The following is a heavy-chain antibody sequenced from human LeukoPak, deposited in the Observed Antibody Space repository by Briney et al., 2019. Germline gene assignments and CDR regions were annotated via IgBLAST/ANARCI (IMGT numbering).Heavy chain of an antibody. Sequence: GGSLRLSCAASGFTFSSYYMNWVRQAPGKGLEWVSSISSSSTYIYYADSVKGRFTTSRDNAKNSLYLQMNSLRAEDTAVYYCARDELLDYWGQGTLVTVSS. J-gene: IGHJ4*02. CDR3: ARDELLDY. D-gene: IGHD1-7*01. CDR1: GFTFSSYY. CDR2: ISSSSTYI. V-gene: IGHV3-21*01.